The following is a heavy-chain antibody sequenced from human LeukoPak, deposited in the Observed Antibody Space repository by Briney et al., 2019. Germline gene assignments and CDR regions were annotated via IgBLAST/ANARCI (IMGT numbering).Heavy chain of an antibody. CDR2: INPNNGGT. Sequence: ASVKVSCKASGYTFTGYYIHWVRQPPGQGLEWMGWINPNNGGTNYAQKFQGRVTMTRDTSITTAYMELSRLRSDDTAVYYCARSLGYTSSWYLDYWGQGTLVTVSS. CDR1: GYTFTGYY. D-gene: IGHD6-13*01. CDR3: ARSLGYTSSWYLDY. J-gene: IGHJ4*02. V-gene: IGHV1-2*02.